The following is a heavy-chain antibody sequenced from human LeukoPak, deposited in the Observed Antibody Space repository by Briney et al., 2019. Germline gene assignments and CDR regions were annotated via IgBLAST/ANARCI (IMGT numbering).Heavy chain of an antibody. Sequence: SETLSLTCAVYGGSFSGYYWSWIRQPPGKGLEWIGEINHSGSTNYNPSLKSRVTISVDTSKNPFSLKLSSVTAADTAVYYCARGSSKLPPVAGKPVDYWGQGTLVTVSS. CDR3: ARGSSKLPPVAGKPVDY. J-gene: IGHJ4*02. V-gene: IGHV4-34*01. CDR2: INHSGST. CDR1: GGSFSGYY. D-gene: IGHD6-19*01.